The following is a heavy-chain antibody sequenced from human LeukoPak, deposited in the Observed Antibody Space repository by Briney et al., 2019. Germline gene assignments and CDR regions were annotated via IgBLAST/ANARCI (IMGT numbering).Heavy chain of an antibody. Sequence: GASVKVSCKASGGTFSSYAISWVRQAPGQGLEWMGRIIPILGIANYAQKFQGRVTITTDESTSTAYMELSSLRSEDTAVYYCARDSPGIAVAGVLGYWGQGTLVTVSS. CDR2: IIPILGIA. CDR3: ARDSPGIAVAGVLGY. V-gene: IGHV1-69*04. J-gene: IGHJ4*02. CDR1: GGTFSSYA. D-gene: IGHD6-19*01.